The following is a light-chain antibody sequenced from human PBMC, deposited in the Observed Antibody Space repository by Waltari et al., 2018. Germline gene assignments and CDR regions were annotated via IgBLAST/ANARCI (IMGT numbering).Light chain of an antibody. Sequence: DVQMTQSPSTLSASVGARVPLTCRASEDINTWLAWYQQKPGKAPKLLISDAASLKSGVPSRFSGSGSGTDFTLTITSMQPDDFATYYCQHYKNFPLTFGGGTNVEV. J-gene: IGKJ4*01. CDR2: DAA. CDR1: EDINTW. CDR3: QHYKNFPLT. V-gene: IGKV1-5*01.